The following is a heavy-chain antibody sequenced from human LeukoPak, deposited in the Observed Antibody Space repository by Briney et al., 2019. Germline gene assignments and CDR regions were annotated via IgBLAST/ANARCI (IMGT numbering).Heavy chain of an antibody. J-gene: IGHJ6*02. CDR2: ISGSGGST. Sequence: GGSLRLSCAASGFTVSSNYMSWVRQAPGKGLEWVSAISGSGGSTYYADSVKGRFTISRDNSKNTLYLQMNSLRAEDTAVYYCAKSGQLVGYYYGMDVWGQGTTVTVSS. CDR1: GFTVSSNY. V-gene: IGHV3-23*01. CDR3: AKSGQLVGYYYGMDV. D-gene: IGHD6-6*01.